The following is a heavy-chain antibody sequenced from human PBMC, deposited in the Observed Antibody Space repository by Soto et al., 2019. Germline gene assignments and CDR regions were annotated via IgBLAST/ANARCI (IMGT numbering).Heavy chain of an antibody. CDR1: GGSFNANY. CDR3: ASARWDY. Sequence: SETLSLTCAVSGGSFNANYWTWIRQPPGKGLEWVGEIYYTGNTNYNPSLKGRVVISVDTSKNQFTLRLTSVTAADTAVYYCASARWDYWGHGTLVTVSS. D-gene: IGHD6-13*01. V-gene: IGHV4-34*01. CDR2: IYYTGNT. J-gene: IGHJ4*01.